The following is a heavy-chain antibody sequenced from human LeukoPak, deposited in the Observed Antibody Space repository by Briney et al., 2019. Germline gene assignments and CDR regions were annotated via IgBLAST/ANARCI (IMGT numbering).Heavy chain of an antibody. D-gene: IGHD3-22*01. CDR1: GYTFTGYY. V-gene: IGHV1-2*06. CDR3: AAFHYDSSGYYYEVFDY. Sequence: ASVRVSCKASGYTFTGYYMHWVRQAPGQGLEWMGRINPNSGVTNYAHKFQGRVTMTRNTSISTAYMELSRLRSDDTAVYYCAAFHYDSSGYYYEVFDYWGQGTLVTVSS. CDR2: INPNSGVT. J-gene: IGHJ4*02.